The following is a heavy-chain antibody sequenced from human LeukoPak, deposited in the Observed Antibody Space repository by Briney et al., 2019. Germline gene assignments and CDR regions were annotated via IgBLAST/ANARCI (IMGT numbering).Heavy chain of an antibody. V-gene: IGHV4-34*01. J-gene: IGHJ6*02. CDR3: ARGKYSSSWNYGMDV. Sequence: SETLSLTCAVYGGSFRGYYWSWIRQPPGKGLEWIGEINHSGSTNYNPSLKSRVTISVDTSKNQFSLKLSSVTAADTAVYYCARGKYSSSWNYGMDVWGQGTTVTVSS. CDR2: INHSGST. D-gene: IGHD6-13*01. CDR1: GGSFRGYY.